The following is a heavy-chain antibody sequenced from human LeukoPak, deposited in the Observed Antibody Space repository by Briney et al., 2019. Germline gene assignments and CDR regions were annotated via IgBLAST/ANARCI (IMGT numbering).Heavy chain of an antibody. CDR1: GYSFTNYW. V-gene: IGHV5-51*01. CDR2: IYPGDSNT. D-gene: IGHD3-22*01. CDR3: ARRSYYDNSGYFYFDY. Sequence: GESLKISCKGSGYSFTNYWIGWVRQMPGKGLEWMGIIYPGDSNTRYSPSFQGQVTISADKSISTASLQWSSLKASDTAMYYCARRSYYDNSGYFYFDYWGQGTLVTVSS. J-gene: IGHJ4*02.